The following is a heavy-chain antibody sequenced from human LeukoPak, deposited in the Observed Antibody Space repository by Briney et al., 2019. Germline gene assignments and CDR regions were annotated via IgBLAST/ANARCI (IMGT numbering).Heavy chain of an antibody. D-gene: IGHD3-22*01. CDR3: ARDLGNTYYYDSLGYFDL. V-gene: IGHV4-59*12. CDR2: IYYSGST. CDR1: GGSFSGYY. Sequence: SETLSLTCAVYGGSFSGYYWSWIRQPPEKGLEWIGYIYYSGSTNYNPSLKSRVTISVDTSKNQFSLKLSSVTAADTAVYYCARDLGNTYYYDSLGYFDLWGRGTLVTVSS. J-gene: IGHJ2*01.